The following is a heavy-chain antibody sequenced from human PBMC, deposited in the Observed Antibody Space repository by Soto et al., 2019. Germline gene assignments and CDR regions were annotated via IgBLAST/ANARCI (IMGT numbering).Heavy chain of an antibody. Sequence: PGGSLRLSCAASGSTFSSYWMHWVRQAPGKGLVWVSRINSDGSSTSYADSVKGRFTISRDNAKNTLYLQMNSLRAEDTAVYYCARDPLRDYYGSGSYDYYYYYGMDVWGQGTTVTVSS. CDR3: ARDPLRDYYGSGSYDYYYYYGMDV. V-gene: IGHV3-74*01. CDR2: INSDGSST. CDR1: GSTFSSYW. J-gene: IGHJ6*02. D-gene: IGHD3-10*01.